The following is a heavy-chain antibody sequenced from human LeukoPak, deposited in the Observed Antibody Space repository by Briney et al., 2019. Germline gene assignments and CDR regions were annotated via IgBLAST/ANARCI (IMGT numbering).Heavy chain of an antibody. V-gene: IGHV3-21*01. D-gene: IGHD2-15*01. CDR3: ARVGYCSGGSCYGIDP. J-gene: IGHJ5*02. CDR1: GFTFSSYS. CDR2: ISSSSSYI. Sequence: PGGSLRLSCAASGFTFSSYSMTWVRQAPGKGLEWVSSISSSSSYIYYADSVKGRFTISRDNAKNSLYLQMNSLRAEDTAVYYCARVGYCSGGSCYGIDPWGQGTLVTVSS.